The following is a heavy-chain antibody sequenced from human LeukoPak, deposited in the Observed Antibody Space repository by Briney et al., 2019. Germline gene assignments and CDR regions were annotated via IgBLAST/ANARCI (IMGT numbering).Heavy chain of an antibody. D-gene: IGHD3-16*01. J-gene: IGHJ4*02. Sequence: GGSLRLSCAASGFTFDDYAMHWVRQAPGKGLECVSGISWNSGSIGYADSVKGRVTISRDNAKNSLYLQMNSLRAEDMALYYCAKASTPAIDYPMIDYWGQGTLVTVSS. V-gene: IGHV3-9*03. CDR2: ISWNSGSI. CDR3: AKASTPAIDYPMIDY. CDR1: GFTFDDYA.